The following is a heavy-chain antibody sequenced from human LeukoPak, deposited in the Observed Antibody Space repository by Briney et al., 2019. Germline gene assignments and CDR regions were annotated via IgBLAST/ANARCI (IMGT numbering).Heavy chain of an antibody. V-gene: IGHV3-23*01. CDR3: AQWLVRLNYFDC. CDR2: ISGSGVYI. J-gene: IGHJ4*02. CDR1: GFTFSSYA. D-gene: IGHD6-19*01. Sequence: GGSLRLSCAASGFTFSSYAMSWVRQAPGKGLEWVSTISGSGVYIYSADSVKGRFTISRDNSKNTLYLQINSLRAEDTAVCYCAQWLVRLNYFDCWGQGTLVTVSS.